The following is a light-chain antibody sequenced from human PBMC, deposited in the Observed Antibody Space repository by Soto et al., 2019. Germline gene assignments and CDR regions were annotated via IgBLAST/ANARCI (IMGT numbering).Light chain of an antibody. CDR2: GAS. CDR1: QSVSSNY. Sequence: EIVLTQSPGTLSLSPGERATLSCSASQSVSSNYLAWYQQKPGQAPRLLIYGASSRATGIPDRFSGSASGTDFTLTISRLEPEDFAVYYCQQYLRSPRTFGQGTKVEIK. J-gene: IGKJ1*01. V-gene: IGKV3-20*01. CDR3: QQYLRSPRT.